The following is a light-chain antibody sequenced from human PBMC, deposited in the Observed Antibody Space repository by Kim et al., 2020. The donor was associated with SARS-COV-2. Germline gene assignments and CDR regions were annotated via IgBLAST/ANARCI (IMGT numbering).Light chain of an antibody. J-gene: IGLJ2*01. CDR3: CSYTGTYTFEV. Sequence: QSVTNSCTGTSSDVGGYNYVSWYQQPPGKAPKLIIYDVTKRPSGVPDRFSGSKSGNRASLTVSGLQAEDEADYYCCSYTGTYTFEVFGGGTQLTVL. CDR2: DVT. CDR1: SSDVGGYNY. V-gene: IGLV2-11*01.